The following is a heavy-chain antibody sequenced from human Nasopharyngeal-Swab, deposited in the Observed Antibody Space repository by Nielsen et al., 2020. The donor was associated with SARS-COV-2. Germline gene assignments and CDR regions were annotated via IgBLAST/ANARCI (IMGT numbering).Heavy chain of an antibody. D-gene: IGHD3-9*01. J-gene: IGHJ4*02. CDR3: AKPHLRYYDWLLFDN. Sequence: GESLKISCAGSAFTFSHYAMSWVRQAPGKGLEWVSAISGSGDNTYYADSVKGRFTISRDNPKNTLYLQMNSLRAEDTAVYYCAKPHLRYYDWLLFDNWGQGTLVTVSS. CDR1: AFTFSHYA. V-gene: IGHV3-23*01. CDR2: ISGSGDNT.